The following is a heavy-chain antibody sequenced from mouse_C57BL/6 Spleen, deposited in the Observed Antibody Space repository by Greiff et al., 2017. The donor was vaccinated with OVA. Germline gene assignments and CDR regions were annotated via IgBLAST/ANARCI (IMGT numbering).Heavy chain of an antibody. CDR2: IRNKANGYTT. Sequence: EVKLQESGGGLVQPGGSLSLSCAASGFTFTDYYMSWVRQPPGKALEWLGFIRNKANGYTTEYSASVKGRFTISRDNSQSILYLQMNALRAEDSATYYCARYKRGLAMDYWGQGTSVTVSS. CDR1: GFTFTDYY. CDR3: ARYKRGLAMDY. V-gene: IGHV7-3*01. J-gene: IGHJ4*01.